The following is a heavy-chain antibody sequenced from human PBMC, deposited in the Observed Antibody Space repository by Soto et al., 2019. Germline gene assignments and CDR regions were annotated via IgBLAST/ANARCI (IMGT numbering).Heavy chain of an antibody. J-gene: IGHJ3*02. CDR2: MNPNSGNT. Sequence: QVQLVQSGAEVKKPGASVKVSCKASGYTFTSYDINWVRQATGQGLEWMGWMNPNSGNTGYAQKFQGRVTMTRNTSISTAYMELSSLRSEDTAVYHCARGPITVTTFDDAFDIWGQGTMVTVSS. D-gene: IGHD4-17*01. CDR1: GYTFTSYD. CDR3: ARGPITVTTFDDAFDI. V-gene: IGHV1-8*01.